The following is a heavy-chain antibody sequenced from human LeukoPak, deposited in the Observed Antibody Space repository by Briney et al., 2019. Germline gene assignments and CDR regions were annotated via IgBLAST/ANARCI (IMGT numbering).Heavy chain of an antibody. Sequence: PSETLSLTCTVSGGSMSSYYWSWIRQPPGKGLEWIGEINHSGSTNYNPSLKSRVTISADTSKNQFSLKLSSVTAADTAVYYCARGSSSWYSPQDWYFDLWGRGTLVTVSS. V-gene: IGHV4-34*01. CDR3: ARGSSSWYSPQDWYFDL. CDR2: INHSGST. D-gene: IGHD6-13*01. CDR1: GGSMSSYY. J-gene: IGHJ2*01.